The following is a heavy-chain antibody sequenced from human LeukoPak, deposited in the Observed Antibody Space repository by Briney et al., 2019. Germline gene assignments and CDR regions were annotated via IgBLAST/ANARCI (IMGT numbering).Heavy chain of an antibody. J-gene: IGHJ6*03. Sequence: TGGSLRLSCAASGFTFSDYYVSWIRQAPGKGLEWVSYISSSGSTIYYADSVKGRFTISRDNAKNSLYLQMNSLRAEDTAVYYCARDGVYYDFWSGYPNRGYYYYYYMDVWGKGTTVTVSS. CDR1: GFTFSDYY. D-gene: IGHD3-3*01. CDR2: ISSSGSTI. V-gene: IGHV3-11*01. CDR3: ARDGVYYDFWSGYPNRGYYYYYYMDV.